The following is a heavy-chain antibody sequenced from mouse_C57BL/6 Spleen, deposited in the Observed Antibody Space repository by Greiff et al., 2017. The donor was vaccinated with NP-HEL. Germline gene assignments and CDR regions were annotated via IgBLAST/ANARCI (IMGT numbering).Heavy chain of an antibody. J-gene: IGHJ3*01. CDR3: AREVLIYYDYEFAY. CDR1: GYSITSGYY. CDR2: ISYDGSN. V-gene: IGHV3-6*01. Sequence: DVKLQESGPGLVKPSQSLSLTCSVTGYSITSGYYWNWIRQFPGNKLEWMGYISYDGSNNYNPSLKNRISITRDTSKNQFFLKLNSVTTEDTATYYCAREVLIYYDYEFAYWGQGTLVTVSA. D-gene: IGHD2-4*01.